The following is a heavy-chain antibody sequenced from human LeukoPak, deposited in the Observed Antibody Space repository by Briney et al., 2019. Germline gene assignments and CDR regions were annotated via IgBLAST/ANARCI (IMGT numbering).Heavy chain of an antibody. Sequence: PSQTLSLTCAISGDSVSSNSAAWNWIRQSPSRGLEWLGRTYYRSKWYNDYAVSVKSRITINPDTSKNQFSLQLNSVTPEDTAVYYCARTPPGWFGELHYYFDYWGQGTLVTVSS. D-gene: IGHD3-10*01. J-gene: IGHJ4*02. CDR1: GDSVSSNSAA. V-gene: IGHV6-1*01. CDR3: ARTPPGWFGELHYYFDY. CDR2: TYYRSKWYN.